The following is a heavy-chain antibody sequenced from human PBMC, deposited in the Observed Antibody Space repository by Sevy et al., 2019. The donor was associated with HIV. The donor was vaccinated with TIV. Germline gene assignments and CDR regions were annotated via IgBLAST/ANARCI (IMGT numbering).Heavy chain of an antibody. CDR3: ARGRVIFDS. Sequence: ASVKVSCKASGYTFTDYYIHWVRQAPGHGLEWVGYINPNSSVTNYARKFRGRVTVTSDTSISTAYMELRSLGSDDTALYYGARGRVIFDSWGQGTLVTVSS. CDR1: GYTFTDYY. CDR2: INPNSSVT. V-gene: IGHV1-2*02. J-gene: IGHJ5*01.